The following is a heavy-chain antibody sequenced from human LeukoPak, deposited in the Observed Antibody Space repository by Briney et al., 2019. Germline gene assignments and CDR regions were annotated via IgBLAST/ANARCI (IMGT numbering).Heavy chain of an antibody. V-gene: IGHV3-23*01. Sequence: GGSLRLSCAASGFTFSSYAMSWVRQAPGKGLEWISAISGSGGSTYYADSVKGRFTISRDNSKNTLYLQMNSLRAEDTAVYYCAKDLSPVWYYYYYGMDVWGQGTTVTVSS. CDR3: AKDLSPVWYYYYYGMDV. D-gene: IGHD3-16*01. CDR2: ISGSGGST. CDR1: GFTFSSYA. J-gene: IGHJ6*02.